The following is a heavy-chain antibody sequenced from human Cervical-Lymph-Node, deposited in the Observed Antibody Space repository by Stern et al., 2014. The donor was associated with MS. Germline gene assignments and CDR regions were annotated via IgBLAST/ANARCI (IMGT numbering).Heavy chain of an antibody. D-gene: IGHD6-19*01. CDR3: AKVYGSGPFDY. J-gene: IGHJ4*02. CDR1: GFTFSSYA. V-gene: IGHV3-23*04. CDR2: ISGSAGST. Sequence: EVQLVESGVTLVQPGGSLRLSCAASGFTFSSYAMSWVRQAPGKGLEWVSVISGSAGSTFYAGSVKGRFTISRDNSKNTLFLQMNSLRAEDTAVYYCAKVYGSGPFDYWGQGTLVTVSS.